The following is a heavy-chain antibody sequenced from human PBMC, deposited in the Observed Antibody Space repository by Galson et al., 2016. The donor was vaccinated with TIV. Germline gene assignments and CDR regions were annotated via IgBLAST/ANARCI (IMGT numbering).Heavy chain of an antibody. CDR2: IHPGDSDT. D-gene: IGHD3-9*01. CDR1: GSSFTSYW. CDR3: AKQLDFDQRVLDAFHI. J-gene: IGHJ3*02. Sequence: QSGAEVKKPGESLKISCKGSGSSFTSYWIAWVRQMPGKGLELMGVIHPGDSDTRYSPSFPGQVSISADRSISTAYLQWSSLKASDTAMYYCAKQLDFDQRVLDAFHIWGQGTLLTVSS. V-gene: IGHV5-51*01.